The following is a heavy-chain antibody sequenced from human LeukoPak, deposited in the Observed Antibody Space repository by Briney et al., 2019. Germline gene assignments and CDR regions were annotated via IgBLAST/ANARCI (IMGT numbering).Heavy chain of an antibody. D-gene: IGHD4-17*01. CDR3: ARQNHDYGDYVFDY. J-gene: IGHJ4*02. CDR2: ISYIGSP. V-gene: IGHV4-39*07. Sequence: SETLSLTCTVSGGSITSTSYYWGWIRQPPGKGLEWIGTISYIGSPYYNPSLKSRVTMSVDTSKNQFSLKLSSVTAADTAVYYCARQNHDYGDYVFDYWGQGTLVTVSS. CDR1: GGSITSTSYY.